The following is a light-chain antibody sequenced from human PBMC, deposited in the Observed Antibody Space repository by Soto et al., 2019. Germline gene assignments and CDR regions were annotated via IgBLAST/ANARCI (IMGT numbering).Light chain of an antibody. CDR1: SLNSSYA. CDR2: LSSDGSH. CDR3: QTWDTGARVV. Sequence: QRVLTQSPSASASLGASVKLTCTLSSLNSSYAIAWHQQQPEKGPRYLMKLSSDGSHSKGDGIPDRFSGSSSGAERYLTISSLQSEDEADYYCQTWDTGARVVFGGGTKLTAL. J-gene: IGLJ2*01. V-gene: IGLV4-69*01.